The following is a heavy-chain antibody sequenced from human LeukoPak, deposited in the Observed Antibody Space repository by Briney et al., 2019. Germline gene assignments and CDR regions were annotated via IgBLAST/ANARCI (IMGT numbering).Heavy chain of an antibody. Sequence: GESLKISCKGSGYSFTNYWIGWVRQMPGKGLEWMGIIYPGDSDTRYSPSFQGQVTISADKSISTAYLQWSSLKASDTAMYYCARAYDRRFYDSSGYNNWFDPWGQGTLVTVSS. V-gene: IGHV5-51*01. CDR1: GYSFTNYW. D-gene: IGHD3-22*01. J-gene: IGHJ5*02. CDR3: ARAYDRRFYDSSGYNNWFDP. CDR2: IYPGDSDT.